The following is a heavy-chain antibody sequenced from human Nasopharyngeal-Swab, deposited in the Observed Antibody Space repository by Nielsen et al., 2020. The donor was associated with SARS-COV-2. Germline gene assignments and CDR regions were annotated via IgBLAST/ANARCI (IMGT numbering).Heavy chain of an antibody. CDR2: ISYDARDK. V-gene: IGHV3-30*03. CDR1: GFTFSSYD. CDR3: ARGDY. J-gene: IGHJ4*02. Sequence: GESLKISCAASGFTFSSYDMHWVRQAPAKGLEWVTVISYDARDKYYADSVKGRFTISRDNSKNTLYLQMNSLRAEDTAVYYCARGDYWGQGTLVTVSS.